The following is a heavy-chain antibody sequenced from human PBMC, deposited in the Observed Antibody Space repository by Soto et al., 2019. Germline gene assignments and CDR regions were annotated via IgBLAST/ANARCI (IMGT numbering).Heavy chain of an antibody. CDR1: GFTFSSYA. CDR2: ISYDGSNK. Sequence: GGSLRLSCAASGFTFSSYAMHWFLQAPGKGLEWVAVISYDGSNKYYADSVKGRFTISRDNSKNTLYLQMNSLRAEDTAVYYCAREPYFAESYYYGMDVWGQGTTVTVSS. CDR3: AREPYFAESYYYGMDV. J-gene: IGHJ6*02. V-gene: IGHV3-30-3*01. D-gene: IGHD3-10*01.